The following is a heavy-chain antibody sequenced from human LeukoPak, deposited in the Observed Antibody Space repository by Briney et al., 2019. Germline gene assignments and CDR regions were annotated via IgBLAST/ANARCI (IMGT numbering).Heavy chain of an antibody. CDR3: ARDYGGNPREYYFDY. CDR1: GFTFSSYA. D-gene: IGHD4-23*01. J-gene: IGHJ4*02. Sequence: GGSLRLSCAASGFTFSSYAMSWVRQAPGKGLEWVSAISGSGGSTYYADSVKGRFTISRDNAKNSLYLQMNSLSAEDTAVYYCARDYGGNPREYYFDYWGQGTLVTVSS. CDR2: ISGSGGST. V-gene: IGHV3-23*01.